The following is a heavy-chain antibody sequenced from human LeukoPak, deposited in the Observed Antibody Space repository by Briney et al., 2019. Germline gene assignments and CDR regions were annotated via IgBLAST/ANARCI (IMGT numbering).Heavy chain of an antibody. V-gene: IGHV1-18*01. CDR3: AREFNSNSYYYYMDV. Sequence: ASVKVSCKASGYTFTSYGISWVRQAPGQGLEWMGWISAYNGNTNYARKLQGRVTMTTDTSASTAYMELRSLRSDDTAVYYCAREFNSNSYYYYMDVWGKGTTVTVSS. D-gene: IGHD4-11*01. J-gene: IGHJ6*03. CDR2: ISAYNGNT. CDR1: GYTFTSYG.